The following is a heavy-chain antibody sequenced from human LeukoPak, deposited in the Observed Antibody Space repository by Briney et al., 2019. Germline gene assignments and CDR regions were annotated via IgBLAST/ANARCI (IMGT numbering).Heavy chain of an antibody. Sequence: SETLSLTCTVSGGSISSYYWSWIRQPPGKGLEWIGYIYYSGSTNYNPSLKSRVTISVDTSKNQFSLKLSSVTAADTAVYYCARPVYGDYVLDYWGQGTLVTVSS. D-gene: IGHD4-17*01. CDR1: GGSISSYY. CDR2: IYYSGST. V-gene: IGHV4-59*01. J-gene: IGHJ4*02. CDR3: ARPVYGDYVLDY.